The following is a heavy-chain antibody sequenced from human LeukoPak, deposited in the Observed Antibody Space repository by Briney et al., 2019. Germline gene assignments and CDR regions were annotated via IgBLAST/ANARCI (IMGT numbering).Heavy chain of an antibody. V-gene: IGHV4-30-2*01. D-gene: IGHD5-12*01. Sequence: SQTLSLTCAVSGGSISSGGYSWSWIRQPPGKGLEWIGYIYHSGSTYYNPSLKSRVTISVDRSKNQFSLKLSSVTAADTAVYYCARSAPYSGYEGPFDYWSQGTLVTVSS. CDR3: ARSAPYSGYEGPFDY. CDR1: GGSISSGGYS. J-gene: IGHJ4*02. CDR2: IYHSGST.